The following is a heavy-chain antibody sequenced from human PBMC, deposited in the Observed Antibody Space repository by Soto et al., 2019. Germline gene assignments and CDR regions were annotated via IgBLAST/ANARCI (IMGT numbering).Heavy chain of an antibody. J-gene: IGHJ6*03. V-gene: IGHV1-8*01. CDR3: ARGDRVVVAATRIYYYYYMDV. CDR1: GYTFTSYD. CDR2: MNPNSGNT. D-gene: IGHD2-15*01. Sequence: ASVKVSCKASGYTFTSYDINWVRQATGQGLEWMGWMNPNSGNTGYAQKFQGRVTMTRDTSISTAYMELSSLRSEDTAVYYCARGDRVVVAATRIYYYYYMDVWGKGTTVTVSS.